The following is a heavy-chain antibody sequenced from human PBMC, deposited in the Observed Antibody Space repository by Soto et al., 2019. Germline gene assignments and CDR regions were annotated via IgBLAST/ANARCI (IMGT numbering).Heavy chain of an antibody. J-gene: IGHJ6*02. V-gene: IGHV3-30*03. CDR3: ATHPPYYV. CDR2: ISHDGSDK. CDR1: GFTFSTYG. Sequence: LRLSCAASGFTFSTYGMHWVRQAPGKGLEWVAVISHDGSDKYYADSVKGRFTISRDNSKNTLYLQMNSLRADDTAVYYCATHPPYYVWGQGTTVTVSS. D-gene: IGHD2-21*01.